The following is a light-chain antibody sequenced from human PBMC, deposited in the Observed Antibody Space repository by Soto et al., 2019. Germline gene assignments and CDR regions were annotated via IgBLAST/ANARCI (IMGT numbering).Light chain of an antibody. CDR3: QQYKDWPPLT. Sequence: EIAMTQSPVTLSASPEERVTLSCRASQSGNINLAWYQQRPGQAPRVLIYGASNRASGIPDRFSGSGSGTEFTLTISSLEPDDFALYYCQQYKDWPPLTFGGGTRVEIK. J-gene: IGKJ4*01. CDR1: QSGNIN. CDR2: GAS. V-gene: IGKV3D-15*01.